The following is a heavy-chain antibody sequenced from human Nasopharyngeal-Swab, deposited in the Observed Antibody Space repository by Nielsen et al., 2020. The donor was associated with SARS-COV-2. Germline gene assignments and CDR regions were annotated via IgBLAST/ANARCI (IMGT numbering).Heavy chain of an antibody. D-gene: IGHD3-16*02. Sequence: GESLKISCAASGFSFSTYWMTWVRQAPGKGLEWVANIKQDGSEKYYVDSVKGRFTVSREHPKNLLYLQVNSLRAEDTAVYYCARQGVFVPAYFHQYYMDVWGKGTTVTVSS. CDR1: GFSFSTYW. V-gene: IGHV3-7*03. CDR2: IKQDGSEK. CDR3: ARQGVFVPAYFHQYYMDV. J-gene: IGHJ6*03.